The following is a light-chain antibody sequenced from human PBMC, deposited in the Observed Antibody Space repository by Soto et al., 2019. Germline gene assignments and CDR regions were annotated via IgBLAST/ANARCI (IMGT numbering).Light chain of an antibody. V-gene: IGKV1-12*01. J-gene: IGKJ1*01. CDR1: QGISTW. CDR3: QQSDHFPWT. Sequence: DIQMTQSPSSVSASVGDRVTITCRASQGISTWVAWYQQKPGKAPKLLIYTASSLQSGVPSRFSGSGSGTEFTLTINSLQPEDFATYYCQQSDHFPWTFGQGTKVEIK. CDR2: TAS.